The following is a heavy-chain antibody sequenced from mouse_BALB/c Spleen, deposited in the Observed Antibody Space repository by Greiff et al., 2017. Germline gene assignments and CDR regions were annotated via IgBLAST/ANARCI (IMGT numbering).Heavy chain of an antibody. J-gene: IGHJ4*01. D-gene: IGHD1-1*01. CDR1: GYSITSDYA. Sequence: EVQGVESGPGLVKPSQSLSLTCTVTGYSITSDYAWNWIRQFPGNKLEWMGYISYSGSTSYNPSLKSRISLTRDTSKNQFFLQLKSVTTEDTARYYGARSYVWDYAMDYGGQGTSVTVAS. V-gene: IGHV3-2*02. CDR2: ISYSGST. CDR3: ARSYVWDYAMDY.